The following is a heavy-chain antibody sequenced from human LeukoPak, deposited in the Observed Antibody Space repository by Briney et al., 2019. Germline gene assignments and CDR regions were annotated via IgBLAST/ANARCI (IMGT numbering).Heavy chain of an antibody. CDR2: MSYDGNK. J-gene: IGHJ6*03. Sequence: GGSLRLSCAASGFTFTSYGFHWVRQAPGKALEWVAFMSYDGNKKYGDSVKGRFTISRDNAKNTLHLQMNSLRAEDTAVYYCATHGSAHYYMDVWGKGTTVTISS. CDR3: ATHGSAHYYMDV. D-gene: IGHD2-2*03. V-gene: IGHV3-30*03. CDR1: GFTFTSYG.